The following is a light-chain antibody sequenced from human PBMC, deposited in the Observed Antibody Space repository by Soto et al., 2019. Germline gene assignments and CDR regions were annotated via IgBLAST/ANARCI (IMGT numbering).Light chain of an antibody. Sequence: QSVLTQPPSASGTPGQRVIISCSGSNSNIGTYTVNWYQQLPGTAPKLLIYTDYQRPPGGPDRFACSNSGTSASLAISGLQSEDDAYYYCASWDDRLGGYVFGGGTKLTVL. V-gene: IGLV1-44*01. CDR1: NSNIGTYT. J-gene: IGLJ3*02. CDR2: TDY. CDR3: ASWDDRLGGYV.